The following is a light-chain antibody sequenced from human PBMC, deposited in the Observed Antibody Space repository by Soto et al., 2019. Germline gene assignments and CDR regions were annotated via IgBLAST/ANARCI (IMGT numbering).Light chain of an antibody. V-gene: IGKV4-1*01. CDR1: ESVLYSSNNKNY. Sequence: DIVITQSPYSLSVCLCERATINCKSSESVLYSSNNKNYLAWYQQKPGQPPKLLIYWASTRESGVPDRFSGSGSGTDFTLTISSLQAEDVAVYYCQQYYSTPSITFGQGTRLEI. J-gene: IGKJ5*01. CDR2: WAS. CDR3: QQYYSTPSIT.